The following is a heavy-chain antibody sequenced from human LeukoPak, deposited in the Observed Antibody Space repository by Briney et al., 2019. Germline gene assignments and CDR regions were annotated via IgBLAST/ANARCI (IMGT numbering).Heavy chain of an antibody. CDR1: ASTFTRYE. CDR3: ARDYGDYGFNGLGY. V-gene: IGHV3-48*03. D-gene: IGHD4-17*01. CDR2: ISRSGSDM. J-gene: IGHJ4*02. Sequence: SMTPSSAPSASTFTRYETNWVRQAAGEGLEWVSYISRSGSDMYYADSVQGRFTISRDNAKNSLYLQMSSLRAEDTAVYYCARDYGDYGFNGLGYWGQGTLVTVSS.